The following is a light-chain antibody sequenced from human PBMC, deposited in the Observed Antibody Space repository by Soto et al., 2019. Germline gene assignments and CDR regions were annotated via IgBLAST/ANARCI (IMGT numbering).Light chain of an antibody. CDR2: DAS. V-gene: IGKV3-11*01. J-gene: IGKJ5*01. CDR1: QSVSSY. CDR3: QQRSNWPPIT. Sequence: EIVLTQSPVTLSLSPGERATLSCRASQSVSSYLAWYQQKPGQAPRLLIYDASNRATGIPARFSGSGSGTDFTLTIDNLEPEDFAVYYCQQRSNWPPITFGQGTQLEIK.